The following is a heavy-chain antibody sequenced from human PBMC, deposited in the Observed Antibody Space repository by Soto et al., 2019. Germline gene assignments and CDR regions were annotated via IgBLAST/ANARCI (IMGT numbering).Heavy chain of an antibody. J-gene: IGHJ6*02. V-gene: IGHV1-69*01. Sequence: QVQLVQSGAEVKKPGSSVKVSCKASGGTFSSYAISWVRQAPGQGLEWMGGIIPIFGTANYAQKFQGRVTITADESTSTAYMEPSSLRSEDTAVYYCARGFDEGLITHYYYYGMDVWGQGTTVTVSS. CDR3: ARGFDEGLITHYYYYGMDV. CDR2: IIPIFGTA. D-gene: IGHD3-22*01. CDR1: GGTFSSYA.